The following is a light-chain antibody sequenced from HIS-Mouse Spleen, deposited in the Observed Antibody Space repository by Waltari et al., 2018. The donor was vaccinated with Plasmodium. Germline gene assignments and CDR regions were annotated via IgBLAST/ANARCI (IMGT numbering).Light chain of an antibody. CDR1: QSVSSSY. Sequence: IVLTQSPGTLSLSPWERATLSCRASQSVSSSYLAWYQQKPGQAPRLLIYGASSRATGIPDRFSGSGSGTDFTLTISRLEPEDFAVYYCQQYGSSGTFGQGTKVEIK. CDR3: QQYGSSGT. J-gene: IGKJ1*01. CDR2: GAS. V-gene: IGKV3-20*01.